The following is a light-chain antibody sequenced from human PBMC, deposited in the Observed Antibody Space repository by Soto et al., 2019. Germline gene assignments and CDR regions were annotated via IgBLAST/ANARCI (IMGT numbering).Light chain of an antibody. Sequence: EIVLTQSPGTLSLSPGERATLSCRASQSIDSNYLAWYQQIPGQAPRLLIFGASIRATGIPDRFSGSGSGTDFTLTISRLEPEDFAVYYCQHYDRSFTFGPGTKVDIK. CDR3: QHYDRSFT. V-gene: IGKV3-20*01. J-gene: IGKJ3*01. CDR2: GAS. CDR1: QSIDSNY.